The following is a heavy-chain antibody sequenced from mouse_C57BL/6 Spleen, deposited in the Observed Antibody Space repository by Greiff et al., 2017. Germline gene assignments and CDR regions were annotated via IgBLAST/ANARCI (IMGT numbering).Heavy chain of an antibody. Sequence: VQLQQSGAELVRPGASVKLSCKASGYTFPDYYINWVKQRPGQGLEWIARIYPGSGNTYYNEKFKGKATLTAEKSSSTAYMQLSSLTSEDSAVYFCARESSGYLYAMDYWGQGTSVTVSS. CDR1: GYTFPDYY. D-gene: IGHD3-2*02. V-gene: IGHV1-76*01. CDR3: ARESSGYLYAMDY. J-gene: IGHJ4*01. CDR2: IYPGSGNT.